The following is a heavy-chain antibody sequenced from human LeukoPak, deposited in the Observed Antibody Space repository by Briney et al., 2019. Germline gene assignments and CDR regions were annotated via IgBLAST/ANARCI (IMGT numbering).Heavy chain of an antibody. CDR3: ATCRDGYNYLGY. J-gene: IGHJ4*02. CDR1: GFTVSSNY. D-gene: IGHD5-24*01. Sequence: GGSLRLSCAASGFTVSSNYMSWVRQAPGKGLEWVSVIYSGGSTFYADSVKGRFTISRDNSKNTLYLQMNSLRAEDTAVYYCATCRDGYNYLGYWGQGTLVTASS. V-gene: IGHV3-53*01. CDR2: IYSGGST.